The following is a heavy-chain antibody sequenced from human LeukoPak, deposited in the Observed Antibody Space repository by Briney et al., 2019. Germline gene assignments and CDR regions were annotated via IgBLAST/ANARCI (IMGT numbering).Heavy chain of an antibody. CDR1: GYTFTSYY. Sequence: ASVKVSCKASGYTFTSYYMHWVRQAPGQGLEWMGIINPSGGSTSYAQKFQGRVTMTRDTSTSTVYMELSSLRSEDTAVYYCANSSWYLSASLVFQHWGQGTLVTVSS. D-gene: IGHD6-13*01. V-gene: IGHV1-46*01. CDR2: INPSGGST. J-gene: IGHJ1*01. CDR3: ANSSWYLSASLVFQH.